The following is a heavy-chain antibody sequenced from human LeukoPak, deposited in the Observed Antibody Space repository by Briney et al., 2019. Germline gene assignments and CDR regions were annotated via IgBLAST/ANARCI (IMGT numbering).Heavy chain of an antibody. CDR3: AREYGRYFDY. CDR1: GPTFSNYG. D-gene: IGHD1-26*01. V-gene: IGHV3-33*01. CDR2: IWYDGSNT. Sequence: GGSLRLSCAASGPTFSNYGMHWVRQAPGKGLEWVAVIWYDGSNTYYADSVKGRFTISRDNSKNTLDLQMNSLRAEDTAVYHCAREYGRYFDYWGQGTLVTVSS. J-gene: IGHJ4*02.